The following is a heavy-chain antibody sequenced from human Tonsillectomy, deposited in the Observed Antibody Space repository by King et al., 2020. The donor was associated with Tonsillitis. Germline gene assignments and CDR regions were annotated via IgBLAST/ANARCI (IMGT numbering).Heavy chain of an antibody. J-gene: IGHJ4*02. CDR1: GGSISSYY. CDR2: IYYNGST. V-gene: IGHV4-59*01. Sequence: LQLQESGPGLVKPSETLSLTCTVSGGSISSYYWSWIRQPPGKGLEWIGYIYYNGSTNYNPSLKSRVPISVDTSKNQFSLKLNSVTAADTAVYYCAREGEIANTYFDYWGQGTMVTVSS. CDR3: AREGEIANTYFDY. D-gene: IGHD5-24*01.